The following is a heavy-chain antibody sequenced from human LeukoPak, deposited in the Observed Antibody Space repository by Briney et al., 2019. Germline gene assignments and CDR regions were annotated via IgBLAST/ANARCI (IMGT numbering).Heavy chain of an antibody. Sequence: PGGSLRLSCAASGFTFSSYSVNWVRQAPGKGLEWVSSISSSSSYIYYADSVKGRFTISRDNAKNSLYLQMNSLRAEDTAVYYCARDVEEYYYDSSGSYYFDYWGQGTLVTVSS. D-gene: IGHD3-22*01. CDR2: ISSSSSYI. J-gene: IGHJ4*02. CDR1: GFTFSSYS. V-gene: IGHV3-21*01. CDR3: ARDVEEYYYDSSGSYYFDY.